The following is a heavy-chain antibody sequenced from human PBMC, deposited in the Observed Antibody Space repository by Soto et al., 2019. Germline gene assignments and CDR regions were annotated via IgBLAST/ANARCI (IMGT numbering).Heavy chain of an antibody. CDR2: IIPIFGTT. Sequence: QVQLVQSGAEVKKPGSSVKVSCKASGGTFSSYAITWVRQAPGQGLEWMGRIIPIFGTTNYAQKFQGRVTITADESTSTADMDLSSLRSDDTAVYYCAKSPDPYSNSNYYYYGMDAWGQGITVTVSS. V-gene: IGHV1-69*15. J-gene: IGHJ6*02. CDR1: GGTFSSYA. CDR3: AKSPDPYSNSNYYYYGMDA. D-gene: IGHD6-6*01.